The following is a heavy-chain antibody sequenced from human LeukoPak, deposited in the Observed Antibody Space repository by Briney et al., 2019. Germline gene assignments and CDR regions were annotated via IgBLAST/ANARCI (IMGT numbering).Heavy chain of an antibody. Sequence: ASVKVSCKASGYTFTSYGISWVRQAPGQGLEWMGWINAGNGNTKYSQKFQGRVTITRDTSASTAYMELSSLRSEDTAVYYCAREPYYYDSSGYNYYYYGMDVWGQGTTVTVSS. J-gene: IGHJ6*02. CDR1: GYTFTSYG. CDR3: AREPYYYDSSGYNYYYYGMDV. D-gene: IGHD3-22*01. V-gene: IGHV1-3*01. CDR2: INAGNGNT.